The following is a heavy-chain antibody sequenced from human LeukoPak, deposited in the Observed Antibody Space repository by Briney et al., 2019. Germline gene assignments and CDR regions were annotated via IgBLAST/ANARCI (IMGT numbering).Heavy chain of an antibody. V-gene: IGHV1-2*02. Sequence: ASVKVSCKTSGYTFTDYYVHWVRQAPGQGLEWMGWVSAKSGVTDYAQKFQGRVTLTRDTSTNTVYMELRSLRSDDTAVYYCASIAGDSSSPSDGDVFDIWGQGTMVTVSS. D-gene: IGHD6-6*01. J-gene: IGHJ3*02. CDR3: ASIAGDSSSPSDGDVFDI. CDR2: VSAKSGVT. CDR1: GYTFTDYY.